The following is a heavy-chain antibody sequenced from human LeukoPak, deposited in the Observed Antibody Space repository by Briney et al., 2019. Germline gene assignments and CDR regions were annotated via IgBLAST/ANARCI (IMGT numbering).Heavy chain of an antibody. CDR1: GFTFSSYS. D-gene: IGHD3-3*01. J-gene: IGHJ3*02. Sequence: PGGSLRLSCAASGFTFSSYSMNWVRQAPGKGLEWVSSISSSSSYIYYADSVKGRFTISRDNAKNSLYLQMNSLRAEDTAVYYCARVQTMDDAFDIWGQGTMVTVSS. CDR2: ISSSSSYI. V-gene: IGHV3-21*01. CDR3: ARVQTMDDAFDI.